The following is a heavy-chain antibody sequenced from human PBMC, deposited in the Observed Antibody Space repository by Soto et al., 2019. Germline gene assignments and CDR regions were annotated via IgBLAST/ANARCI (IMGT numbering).Heavy chain of an antibody. J-gene: IGHJ4*02. CDR1: GFTFSSYS. CDR3: ARDLNDIVATGGMGY. Sequence: GGSLRLSCAASGFTFSSYSMNWVRQAPGKGLEWVSSISSSSSYIYYADSVKGRFTISRDNAKNSLYLQMNSLRAEDTAVYYCARDLNDIVATGGMGYWGQGTLVTVSS. D-gene: IGHD5-12*01. V-gene: IGHV3-21*01. CDR2: ISSSSSYI.